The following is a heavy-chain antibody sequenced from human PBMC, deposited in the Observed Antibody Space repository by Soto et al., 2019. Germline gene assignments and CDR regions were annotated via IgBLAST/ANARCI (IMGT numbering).Heavy chain of an antibody. Sequence: GGSLRLSCAASGFTFSSYSMNWVRQAPGKGLEWVSYISSSSSTIYYADSVKGRITISRDTAKNSLYLQMNIERDEYSAAYYSPRSHGNWVSNWYFDLWGRGTLVTVSS. J-gene: IGHJ2*01. CDR2: ISSSSSTI. CDR3: PRSHGNWVSNWYFDL. CDR1: GFTFSSYS. D-gene: IGHD7-27*01. V-gene: IGHV3-48*02.